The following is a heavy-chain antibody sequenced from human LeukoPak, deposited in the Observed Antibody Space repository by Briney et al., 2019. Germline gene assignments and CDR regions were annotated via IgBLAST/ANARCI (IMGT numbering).Heavy chain of an antibody. CDR1: GGSISSSNYY. D-gene: IGHD3-10*01. V-gene: IGHV4-61*02. J-gene: IGHJ4*02. Sequence: SETLSLTCSVSGGSISSSNYYWSWIRQPAGKGLEWIGRIYTSESTNYNPSLKSRVTISVDTSRNQFALKLSSVTAADTAVYYCARGLWFGDENPPYFDYWGQGILVTVSS. CDR2: IYTSEST. CDR3: ARGLWFGDENPPYFDY.